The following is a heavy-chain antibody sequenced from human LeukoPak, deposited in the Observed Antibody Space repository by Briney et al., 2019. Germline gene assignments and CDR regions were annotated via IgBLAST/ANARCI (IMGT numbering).Heavy chain of an antibody. CDR1: GFTFSSHA. V-gene: IGHV3-48*03. CDR3: AKDLPRRGLSSSFDP. D-gene: IGHD2-2*01. Sequence: GGSLRLSCAASGFTFSSHAMSWVRQAPGKGLEWVSYISSSGSTIYYADSVKGRFTISRDNAKNSLYLQMNSLRAEDTAVYYCAKDLPRRGLSSSFDPWGQGTLVTVSS. J-gene: IGHJ5*02. CDR2: ISSSGSTI.